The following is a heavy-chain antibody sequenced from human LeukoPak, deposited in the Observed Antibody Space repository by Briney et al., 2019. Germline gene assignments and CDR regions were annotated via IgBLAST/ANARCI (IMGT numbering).Heavy chain of an antibody. CDR2: ISSSGSAI. D-gene: IGHD2-2*01. CDR3: ARGGTSCYPDFDY. J-gene: IGHJ4*02. V-gene: IGHV3-11*04. Sequence: GGSLRLSCAASGFTFSDYHMSRIRQAPGKGLEWVSYISSSGSAIYYTDSVKGRFTISRDNAKNSLYLQMNSLRAEDTAVYYCARGGTSCYPDFDYWGQGTLVTVSS. CDR1: GFTFSDYH.